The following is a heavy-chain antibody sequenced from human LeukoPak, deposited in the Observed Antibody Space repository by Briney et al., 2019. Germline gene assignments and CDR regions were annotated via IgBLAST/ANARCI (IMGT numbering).Heavy chain of an antibody. D-gene: IGHD2-15*01. V-gene: IGHV4-61*02. J-gene: IGHJ3*02. CDR2: IYTSGST. Sequence: SETLSLTCTVSAGSISSSSYSWGWIRQPAGKGLEWIGRIYTSGSTNYNPSLKSRVTISVDTSENQFSLKLSSVTAADTAVYYCASDRIEVDAFDIWGQGTMVTVSS. CDR1: AGSISSSSYS. CDR3: ASDRIEVDAFDI.